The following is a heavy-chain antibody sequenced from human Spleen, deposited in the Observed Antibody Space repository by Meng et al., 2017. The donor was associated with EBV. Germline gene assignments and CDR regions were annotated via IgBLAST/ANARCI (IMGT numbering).Heavy chain of an antibody. CDR2: IYYSGST. J-gene: IGHJ4*02. V-gene: IGHV4-30-4*01. Sequence: QVTLQEWGPGLVKPSQTLSLTCAVSGGSISSGGYYWSWIRQPPGKGLEWIGYIYYSGSTYYNPSLKSRVTISVDTSKNQFSLKLSSVTAADTAVYYCARARRNGYYFDYWGQGTLVTVLL. CDR3: ARARRNGYYFDY. CDR1: GGSISSGGYY. D-gene: IGHD2-8*01.